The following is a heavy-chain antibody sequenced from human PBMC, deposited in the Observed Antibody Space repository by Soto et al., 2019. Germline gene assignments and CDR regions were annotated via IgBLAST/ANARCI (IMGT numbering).Heavy chain of an antibody. CDR1: GGSFSGYY. J-gene: IGHJ4*02. CDR3: ARGRGEYSSSEFYYFDY. CDR2: INHSGST. D-gene: IGHD6-6*01. V-gene: IGHV4-34*01. Sequence: XXTLCLPFAVYGGSFSGYYWRWILQPPGKGLEWIGEINHSGSTNYNPSLKSRVTISVDTSKNQFSLKLSSVTAADKAVYYCARGRGEYSSSEFYYFDYWGQGTLVTVSS.